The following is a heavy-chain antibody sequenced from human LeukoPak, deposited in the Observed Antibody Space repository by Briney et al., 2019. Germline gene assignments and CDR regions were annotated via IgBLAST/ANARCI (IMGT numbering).Heavy chain of an antibody. CDR2: IWYDGSNK. CDR1: GFTFSSYG. J-gene: IGHJ4*02. V-gene: IGHV3-33*01. CDR3: ARNPPRGVKVAGRYYFDY. Sequence: PGGSLRLSCAASGFTFSSYGMPWVRQAPGKGLEWVAVIWYDGSNKYYADSVKGRFTISRDNSKNTLYLQMNSLRAEDTAVYYCARNPPRGVKVAGRYYFDYWGQGTLVTVSS. D-gene: IGHD6-19*01.